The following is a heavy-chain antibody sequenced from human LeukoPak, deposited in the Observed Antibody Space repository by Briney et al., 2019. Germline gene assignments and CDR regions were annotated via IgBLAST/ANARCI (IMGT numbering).Heavy chain of an antibody. V-gene: IGHV3-30-3*01. CDR1: GFTFSSYA. D-gene: IGHD5-12*01. CDR3: ARGGIVTTTIQIPPTDY. CDR2: ISYDGSNK. Sequence: GRSPRLSCAASGFTFSSYAMHWVHQAPGQGLEWVEVISYDGSNKYYADSVKGRFTISRDNSKNTLYLQMNSLRAEDTAVYYCARGGIVTTTIQIPPTDYWGQGTLVTVSS. J-gene: IGHJ4*02.